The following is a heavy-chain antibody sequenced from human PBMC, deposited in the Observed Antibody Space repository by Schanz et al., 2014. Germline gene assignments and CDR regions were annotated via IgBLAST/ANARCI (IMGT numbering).Heavy chain of an antibody. V-gene: IGHV3-23*04. D-gene: IGHD3-9*01. J-gene: IGHJ5*02. CDR1: GFTFSAYY. Sequence: EVPLVESGGGLVQPGGSLRLSCAASGFTFSAYYMDWVRQAPGKGLEWVSALSEGGGGTHYADSVRGRFTISSDSSKNTLYLQMSSLRADDTAVYYCAKAADWPVTRFDPWGQGTLVTVSS. CDR2: LSEGGGGT. CDR3: AKAADWPVTRFDP.